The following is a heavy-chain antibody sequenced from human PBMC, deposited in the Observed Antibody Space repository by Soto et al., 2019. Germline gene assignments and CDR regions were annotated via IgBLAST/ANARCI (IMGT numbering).Heavy chain of an antibody. CDR1: GFTFDDYT. D-gene: IGHD3-9*01. CDR3: ARAGHFDWLLPDY. V-gene: IGHV3-43*01. J-gene: IGHJ4*02. Sequence: GGSLRLSCAVSGFTFDDYTMHWVRQVPGKGLEWVPHINWDGGSTYYADSVKGRFTISRDNSKNSLYLQMNSLRSEDSALYYCARAGHFDWLLPDYWGQGTLVTVSS. CDR2: INWDGGST.